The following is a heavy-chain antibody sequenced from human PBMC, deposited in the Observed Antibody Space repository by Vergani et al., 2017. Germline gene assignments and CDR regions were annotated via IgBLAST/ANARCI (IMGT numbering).Heavy chain of an antibody. D-gene: IGHD2-21*02. V-gene: IGHV4-61*02. CDR3: ARYGDRYPRGACGY. CDR1: GGSISSGSYY. Sequence: QVQLQESGPGLVKPSQTLSLTCTVSGGSISSGSYYWSWIRQPAGKGLEWIGRIYTSGSTNYNPSLKSRVTISVDTSKNQFSLKLSSVTAADTAVYYCARYGDRYPRGACGYWGQGTLVTVSS. CDR2: IYTSGST. J-gene: IGHJ4*02.